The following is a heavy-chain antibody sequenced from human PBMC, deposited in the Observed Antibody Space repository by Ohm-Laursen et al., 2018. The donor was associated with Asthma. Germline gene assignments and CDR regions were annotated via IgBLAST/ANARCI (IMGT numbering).Heavy chain of an antibody. CDR3: ARSVSSSFDY. V-gene: IGHV4-59*01. D-gene: IGHD6-13*01. J-gene: IGHJ4*02. Sequence: GTLSLTCTVSGGSISSYYWSWIRQPPGKGLEWIGYIYYSGSTNYNPSLKSRVTISVDTSKNQFSLKLSSVTAADTAVYYCARSVSSSFDYWGQGTLVTVSS. CDR2: IYYSGST. CDR1: GGSISSYY.